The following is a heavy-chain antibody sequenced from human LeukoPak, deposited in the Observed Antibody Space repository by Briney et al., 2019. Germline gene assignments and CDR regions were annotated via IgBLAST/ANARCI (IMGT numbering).Heavy chain of an antibody. CDR1: GGSISSYY. CDR3: ARAPGNIVVVPAANVYWFDP. D-gene: IGHD2-2*01. V-gene: IGHV4-59*12. J-gene: IGHJ5*02. Sequence: PSETLSLTCTVSGGSISSYYWSWIRQPPGKGLEWIGYIYYSGSTNYNPPLKSRVTISVDTSKNQFSLKLSSVTAADTAVYYCARAPGNIVVVPAANVYWFDPWGQGTLVTVSS. CDR2: IYYSGST.